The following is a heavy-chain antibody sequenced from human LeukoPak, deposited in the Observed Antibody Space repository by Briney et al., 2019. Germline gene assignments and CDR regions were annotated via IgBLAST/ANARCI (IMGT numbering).Heavy chain of an antibody. CDR1: GYTFTSYG. CDR2: ISAYNGNT. J-gene: IGHJ4*02. CDR3: ARAGIVEYYYDSSGSTLVY. V-gene: IGHV1-18*01. D-gene: IGHD3-22*01. Sequence: ASVKVSCKASGYTFTSYGISWVRQAPGQGLEWMGWISAYNGNTNYAQKLQGRVTMTTDTSTSTAYMELRSLRSDDTAVYYCARAGIVEYYYDSSGSTLVYWGQGTLVTDSS.